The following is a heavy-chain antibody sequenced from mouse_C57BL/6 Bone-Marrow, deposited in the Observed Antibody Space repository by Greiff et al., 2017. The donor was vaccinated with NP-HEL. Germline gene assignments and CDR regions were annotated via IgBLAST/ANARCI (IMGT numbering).Heavy chain of an antibody. CDR3: ARRDYGSSTWYFDV. CDR2: IDPSDSET. V-gene: IGHV1-52*01. D-gene: IGHD1-1*01. CDR1: GYTFTSYW. J-gene: IGHJ1*03. Sequence: QVQLQQPGAELVRPGSSVKLSCKASGYTFTSYWMHWVKQRPIQGLEWIGNIDPSDSETHYNQKFKDKAILTVDKSSSTAYMQLSSLTSEDSAVYYCARRDYGSSTWYFDVWGTGTTVTVSS.